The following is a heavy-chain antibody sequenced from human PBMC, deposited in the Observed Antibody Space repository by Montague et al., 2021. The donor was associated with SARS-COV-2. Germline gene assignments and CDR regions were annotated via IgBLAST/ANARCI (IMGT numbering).Heavy chain of an antibody. CDR2: NGYT. D-gene: IGHD3-22*01. V-gene: IGHV4-59*09. CDR3: ARGGATYYYDTSGYLNAFDS. Sequence: NGYTNYNPSLKSRVTISVDTSKNQFSLRLSSVTAADTAVYFCARGGATYYYDTSGYLNAFDSGGQGAMVNGYS. J-gene: IGHJ3*02.